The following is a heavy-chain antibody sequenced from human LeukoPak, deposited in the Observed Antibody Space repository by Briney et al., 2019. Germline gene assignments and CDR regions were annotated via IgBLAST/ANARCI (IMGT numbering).Heavy chain of an antibody. J-gene: IGHJ4*02. CDR3: ARERVPAAIDY. CDR2: IYHSGST. CDR1: GYSISSGYY. Sequence: SETLSLTCTVSGYSISSGYYWGWIRQPPGKGLGWIGSIYHSGSTYYNPSLKSRVTISVDTPKNQFSLKLSSVTAADTAVYYCARERVPAAIDYWGQGTLVTVSS. V-gene: IGHV4-38-2*02. D-gene: IGHD2-2*01.